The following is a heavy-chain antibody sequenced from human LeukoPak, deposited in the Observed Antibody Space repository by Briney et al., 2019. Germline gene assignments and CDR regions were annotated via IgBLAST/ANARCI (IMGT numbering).Heavy chain of an antibody. CDR3: ARAPRGVFDY. D-gene: IGHD3-16*01. CDR2: TYYRSKWYN. CDR1: GDTFSSNSAA. Sequence: SQTLSLTCAISGDTFSSNSAAWNWIRQSPPRGLEWLGRTYYRSKWYNDYAVSVKSRITINPDTSKNQFPLQLNSVTPEDTAVYYCARAPRGVFDYWGQGTLVTVSS. V-gene: IGHV6-1*01. J-gene: IGHJ4*02.